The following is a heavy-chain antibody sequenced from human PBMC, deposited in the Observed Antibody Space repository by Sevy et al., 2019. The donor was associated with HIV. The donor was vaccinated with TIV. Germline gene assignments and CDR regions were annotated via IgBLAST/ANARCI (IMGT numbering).Heavy chain of an antibody. CDR1: GFSFSTYS. CDR3: ARGPEYSGYDFLLDY. Sequence: GGSLRLSCSASGFSFSTYSMHWVRQAPGKGLEWVAFTRYASSNTYYADSVKGRFSISRDNSKITLYLQMSSLRPEDTTLYFCARGPEYSGYDFLLDYWGQGTLVTVSS. V-gene: IGHV3-30*02. J-gene: IGHJ4*02. D-gene: IGHD5-12*01. CDR2: TRYASSNT.